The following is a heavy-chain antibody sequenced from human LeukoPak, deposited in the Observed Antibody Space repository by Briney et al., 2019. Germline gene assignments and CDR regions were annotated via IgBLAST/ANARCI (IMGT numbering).Heavy chain of an antibody. D-gene: IGHD3-16*02. CDR2: IYYSGST. CDR1: GGSISSSSYY. Sequence: PSETLSLTCTASGGSISSSSYYWGWIRQPPGKGLEWIVSIYYSGSTYYNPSLKSRVTISVDTSKNQFSLKLSSVTAADTAVYYCARFPSYVWGSYHVDYWGQGTLVTVSS. CDR3: ARFPSYVWGSYHVDY. J-gene: IGHJ4*02. V-gene: IGHV4-39*01.